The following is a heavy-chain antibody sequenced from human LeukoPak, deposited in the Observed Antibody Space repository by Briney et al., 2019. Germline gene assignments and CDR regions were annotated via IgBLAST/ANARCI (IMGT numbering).Heavy chain of an antibody. CDR3: ARRDDDILTGYYDY. CDR1: GGSISSSSYY. J-gene: IGHJ4*02. V-gene: IGHV4-39*01. D-gene: IGHD3-9*01. Sequence: PSETLSLTCTVSGGSISSSSYYWGWIRQPPGKGLEWIGSIYYSGSTYYNPSLRSRVTISVDTSKNQFSLKLSSVTAADTAVYYCARRDDDILTGYYDYWGQGTLVTVSS. CDR2: IYYSGST.